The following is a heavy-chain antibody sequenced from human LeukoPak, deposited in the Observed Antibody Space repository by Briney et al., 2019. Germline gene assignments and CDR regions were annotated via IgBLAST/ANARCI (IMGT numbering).Heavy chain of an antibody. D-gene: IGHD6-6*01. CDR1: GYTFTGYY. J-gene: IGHJ1*01. CDR3: ARALYSTSGTGSEYFQH. Sequence: ASVKVSCKASGYTFTGYYLHWVRQAPGQGLEWMGWINPNSGGANFAQRFQGRVTMTRDTSITTAYMELSRLRSDDTAVYYCARALYSTSGTGSEYFQHWGQGTLVTVSS. V-gene: IGHV1-2*02. CDR2: INPNSGGA.